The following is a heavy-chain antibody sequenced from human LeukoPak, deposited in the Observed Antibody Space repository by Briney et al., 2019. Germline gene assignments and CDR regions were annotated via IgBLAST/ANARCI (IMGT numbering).Heavy chain of an antibody. V-gene: IGHV3-21*01. Sequence: GGSLRLSCAASGFTFSSYSMNWVRQAPGKGLEWVSSISSSSSYIYYADSVKGRFTISRDNAKNSLYPQMNSLRAEDTAVYYCARYYDILTGEDAFDIWGQGTMVTVSS. CDR1: GFTFSSYS. CDR3: ARYYDILTGEDAFDI. CDR2: ISSSSSYI. J-gene: IGHJ3*02. D-gene: IGHD3-9*01.